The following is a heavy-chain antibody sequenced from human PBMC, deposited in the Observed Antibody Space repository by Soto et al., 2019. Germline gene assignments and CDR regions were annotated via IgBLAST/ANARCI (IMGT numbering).Heavy chain of an antibody. CDR2: ISSSSSYI. Sequence: EVQLVESGGGLVKPGGSLRLSCAASGFTFSSYSMNWVRQAPGKGLEWFSSISSSSSYIYYADSVKGRFTISRDNAKNSVYLQMNSLRADDTAVYYCARDQPWRINPFDYWGQGTLVTVSS. D-gene: IGHD1-1*01. CDR3: ARDQPWRINPFDY. J-gene: IGHJ4*02. V-gene: IGHV3-21*01. CDR1: GFTFSSYS.